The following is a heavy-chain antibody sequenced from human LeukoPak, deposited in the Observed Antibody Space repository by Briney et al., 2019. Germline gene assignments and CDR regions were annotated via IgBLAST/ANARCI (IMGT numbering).Heavy chain of an antibody. CDR2: INHSGST. V-gene: IGHV4-34*01. D-gene: IGHD6-19*01. CDR1: GGSFSGYY. Sequence: SETLSLTCAVYGGSFSGYYWTWIRQPPGKGLEWIGEINHSGSTNYNPSLKSRVTISADTSKNQFSLNLNSVTAADTAVYYCARSGRYSFDYWGQGTLVTVSS. J-gene: IGHJ4*02. CDR3: ARSGRYSFDY.